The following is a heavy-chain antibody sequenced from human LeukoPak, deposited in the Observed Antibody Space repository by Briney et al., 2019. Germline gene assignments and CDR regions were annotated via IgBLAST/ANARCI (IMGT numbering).Heavy chain of an antibody. D-gene: IGHD3-22*01. CDR2: INPSGGST. J-gene: IGHJ4*02. V-gene: IGHV1-46*01. CDR3: ARDYYDSSGYYSLYYFDY. CDR1: GYTFTSYY. Sequence: ASVKVSCKASGYTFTSYYMHWVRQAPGQGLEWMGIINPSGGSTSYAQKFQGRVTMTRDTSISTAYMELSRLRSDDTAVYYCARDYYDSSGYYSLYYFDYWGQGTLVTVSS.